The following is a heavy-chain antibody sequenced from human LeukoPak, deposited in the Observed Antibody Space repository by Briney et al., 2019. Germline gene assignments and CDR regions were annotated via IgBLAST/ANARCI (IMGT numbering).Heavy chain of an antibody. Sequence: EASVKVSCKASGYTFTSYYTHWVRQAPGQGLEWMGIINPSGGSTSYAQKFQGRVTMTRDMSTSTVYMELSSLRSEDTAVYYCVRVVGGGYFDYWGQGTLVTVSS. D-gene: IGHD2-15*01. CDR1: GYTFTSYY. V-gene: IGHV1-46*01. CDR3: VRVVGGGYFDY. J-gene: IGHJ4*02. CDR2: INPSGGST.